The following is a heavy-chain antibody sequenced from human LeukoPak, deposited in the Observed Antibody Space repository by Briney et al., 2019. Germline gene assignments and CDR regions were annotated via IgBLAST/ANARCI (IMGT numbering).Heavy chain of an antibody. V-gene: IGHV4-4*09. Sequence: RASETLSLTCAVSGDSIRSDRWNWIRQIPGKGLEWIGYIYHTATTNYNHSFRTRVTMSLDTSSNQFSLRLTSVTAADTAVYYCARTPARSGWAYYFDYWGQGALVTVSS. CDR1: GDSIRSDR. CDR3: ARTPARSGWAYYFDY. CDR2: IYHTATT. D-gene: IGHD6-19*01. J-gene: IGHJ4*02.